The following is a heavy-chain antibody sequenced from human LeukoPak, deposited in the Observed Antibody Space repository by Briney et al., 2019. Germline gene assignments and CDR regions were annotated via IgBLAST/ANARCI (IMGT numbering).Heavy chain of an antibody. CDR2: LSANGSVT. V-gene: IGHV3-23*01. CDR1: GFRFSAYG. Sequence: TGGSPRLSCDAHGFRFSAYGMSWVRQAPGRGLEWVPGLSANGSVTFYARSVRGRFTISRDNSKNTLHLQVSSLRADDSALYYCARFGDYGEYWGQGTLVIVSS. D-gene: IGHD4-17*01. CDR3: ARFGDYGEY. J-gene: IGHJ4*02.